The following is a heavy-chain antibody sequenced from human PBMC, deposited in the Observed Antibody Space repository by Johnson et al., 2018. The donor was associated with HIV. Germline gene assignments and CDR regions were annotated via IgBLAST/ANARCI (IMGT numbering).Heavy chain of an antibody. V-gene: IGHV3-11*04. D-gene: IGHD2-15*01. J-gene: IGHJ3*02. CDR3: ARVRLEEDIFEAFDM. CDR2: ISSIGRTI. CDR1: GFKFIDYY. Sequence: QVQLVESGGGLVKPGGSLRLSCADSGFKFIDYYMSWIRQAPGKGLEWLSYISSIGRTIFYPESLEGRLTISRDNAKNSLSLQMNSLRVDDTAVYYCARVRLEEDIFEAFDMWGLGTMVTVSS.